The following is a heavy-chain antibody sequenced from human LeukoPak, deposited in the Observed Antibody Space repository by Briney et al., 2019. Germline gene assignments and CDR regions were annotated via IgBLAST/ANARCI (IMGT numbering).Heavy chain of an antibody. D-gene: IGHD3-22*01. CDR1: GGSISSSSYY. Sequence: SETLSLTCTVSGGSISSSSYYWGWIRQPPGKGLEWIGSIYYSGSTYYNPSLKSRVTISVDTSKNQFSLKLSSVTAADTAVYYCARVDSSGYPFDYWAREPWSPSPQ. CDR3: ARVDSSGYPFDY. J-gene: IGHJ4*02. CDR2: IYYSGST. V-gene: IGHV4-39*07.